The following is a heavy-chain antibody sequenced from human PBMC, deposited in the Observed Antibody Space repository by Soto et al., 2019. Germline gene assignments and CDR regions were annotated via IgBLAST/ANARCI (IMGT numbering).Heavy chain of an antibody. D-gene: IGHD1-26*01. CDR1: GGSFSGYY. Sequence: QVQLQQWGAGLLKPSETLSLTCAVYGGSFSGYYWSWIRQPPGKGLEWIGEINHSGSTNYNPSLKSRVTISVDTSKNQFSLKLSSVTAADTAVYYCARPRGSYYLHFQHWGQGTLVTVSS. CDR2: INHSGST. CDR3: ARPRGSYYLHFQH. J-gene: IGHJ1*01. V-gene: IGHV4-34*01.